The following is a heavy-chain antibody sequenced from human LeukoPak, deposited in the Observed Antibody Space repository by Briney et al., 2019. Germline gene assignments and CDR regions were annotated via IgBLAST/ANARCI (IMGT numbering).Heavy chain of an antibody. J-gene: IGHJ4*02. CDR1: GYSFTSYW. CDR3: ARRLKYCSSTSCYVGYFDY. CDR2: IYPGDSDT. Sequence: GESLKISCKGSGYSFTSYWIGWVRQMPGKGLEWMGIIYPGDSDTRYSPSFQGQVTISADKSINTAYLQWSSLKASDTAMYYCARRLKYCSSTSCYVGYFDYWGQGTLVTVSS. D-gene: IGHD2-2*01. V-gene: IGHV5-51*01.